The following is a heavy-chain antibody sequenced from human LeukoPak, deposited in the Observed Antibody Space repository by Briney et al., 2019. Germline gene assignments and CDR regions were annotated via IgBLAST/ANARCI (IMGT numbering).Heavy chain of an antibody. CDR2: IYSGGST. D-gene: IGHD3-22*01. Sequence: PGGSLRLSCAASGFTVSSNYLSWVRQAPGKGLEGVSVIYSGGSTYYADSVKGRFTISRDNSKNTLYLQMNSLRAEDTAVYYCARDYLNYYDSSGYSAQYYYYGMDVWGQGTTVTVSS. CDR1: GFTVSSNY. V-gene: IGHV3-66*01. J-gene: IGHJ6*02. CDR3: ARDYLNYYDSSGYSAQYYYYGMDV.